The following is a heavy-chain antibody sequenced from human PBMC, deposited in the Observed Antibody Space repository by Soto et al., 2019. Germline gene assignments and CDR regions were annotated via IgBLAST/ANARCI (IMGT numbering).Heavy chain of an antibody. CDR3: WDGGKFVPPPLDT. D-gene: IGHD1-26*01. J-gene: IGHJ5*02. CDR2: TSLSGGVT. CDR1: GFTFYNHA. Sequence: EVQLLESGGDLVQPGGSLRLSCAASGFTFYNHAMSWVRQAPGKGLEWVSGTSLSGGVTYYADSVKGRFTMSRDNAKNTWGRQMNGLGVEDTAVYYCWDGGKFVPPPLDTWGQGTLVIVSS. V-gene: IGHV3-23*01.